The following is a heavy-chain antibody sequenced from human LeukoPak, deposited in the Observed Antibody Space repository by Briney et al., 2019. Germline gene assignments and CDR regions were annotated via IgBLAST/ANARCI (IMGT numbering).Heavy chain of an antibody. V-gene: IGHV3-66*01. CDR2: IYSGGNT. CDR1: GFTISTNY. J-gene: IGHJ4*02. Sequence: GGSLRLSCATSGFTISTNYMSWVRQAPGKGLEWVSVIYSGGNTYYADSVKGRFTISRDNSKNTLYLQMNSLRAEDTAVYFCARDLSRVGPNDYWGQGTLVTVSS. D-gene: IGHD3/OR15-3a*01. CDR3: ARDLSRVGPNDY.